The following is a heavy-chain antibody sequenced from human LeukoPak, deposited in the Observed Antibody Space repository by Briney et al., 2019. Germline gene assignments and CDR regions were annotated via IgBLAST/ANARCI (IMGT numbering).Heavy chain of an antibody. CDR2: IWYDGSNK. D-gene: IGHD2-2*01. J-gene: IGHJ1*01. CDR3: TRAASDCSSTSCFTRYFQH. V-gene: IGHV3-30*04. Sequence: GGSLRLSCAASGFSFSSYAIHWVRQAPGKGLEWVAVIWYDGSNKYYADSVKGRFTISRDNAKNTVYLQMNSLRAEDTAVYYCTRAASDCSSTSCFTRYFQHWGQGTLVTVSS. CDR1: GFSFSSYA.